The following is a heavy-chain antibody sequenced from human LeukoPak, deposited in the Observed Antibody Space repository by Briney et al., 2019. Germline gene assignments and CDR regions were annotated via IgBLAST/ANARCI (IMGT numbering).Heavy chain of an antibody. CDR2: ISGSGGST. CDR3: AKGGAARGIYYYYYMDV. V-gene: IGHV3-23*01. J-gene: IGHJ6*03. D-gene: IGHD6-6*01. Sequence: GGSLRLSCAASGFTFSSYAMSWVRQAPGKGLEWVSAISGSGGSTYYADSVKGRFTISRDNSKNTLYLRMNSLRAEDTAVYYCAKGGAARGIYYYYYMDVWGKGTTVAVSS. CDR1: GFTFSSYA.